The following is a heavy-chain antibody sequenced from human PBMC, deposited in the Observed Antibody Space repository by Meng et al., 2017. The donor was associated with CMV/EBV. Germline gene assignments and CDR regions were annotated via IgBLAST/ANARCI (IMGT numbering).Heavy chain of an antibody. Sequence: SETLSLTCTVSGGSISSYYWSWIRQPPGKGLEWIGYIYYSGSTNYNPSPKSRVTISVDTSKNQFSLKLSSVTAADTAVYYCARDVATIGNWFDPWGQGTLVTVSS. D-gene: IGHD5-12*01. CDR2: IYYSGST. V-gene: IGHV4-59*01. J-gene: IGHJ5*02. CDR3: ARDVATIGNWFDP. CDR1: GGSISSYY.